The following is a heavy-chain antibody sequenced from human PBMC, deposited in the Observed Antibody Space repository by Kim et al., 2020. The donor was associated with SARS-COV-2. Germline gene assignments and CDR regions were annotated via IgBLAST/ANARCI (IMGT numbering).Heavy chain of an antibody. J-gene: IGHJ4*02. CDR3: ARDYCSGGSCYSGY. Sequence: ADSGKGRFTISIDNSKNTLYLQMNSLGAEDTAGYYCARDYCSGGSCYSGYWGQGTLVTVSS. D-gene: IGHD2-15*01. V-gene: IGHV3-53*01.